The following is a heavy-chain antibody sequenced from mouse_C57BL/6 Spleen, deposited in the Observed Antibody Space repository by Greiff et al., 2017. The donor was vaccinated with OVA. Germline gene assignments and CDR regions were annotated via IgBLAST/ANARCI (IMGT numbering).Heavy chain of an antibody. CDR3: ARGSLPYAMDY. J-gene: IGHJ4*01. CDR2: ISDGGSYT. V-gene: IGHV5-4*01. D-gene: IGHD1-1*01. Sequence: EVQLVESGGGLVKPGGSLKLSCAASGFTFSSYAMSWVRQTPEKRLEWVATISDGGSYTYYPDNVKGRFTISRDNAKNNLYLQMSHLKSDDTAMYYCARGSLPYAMDYWGQGTSVTVSS. CDR1: GFTFSSYA.